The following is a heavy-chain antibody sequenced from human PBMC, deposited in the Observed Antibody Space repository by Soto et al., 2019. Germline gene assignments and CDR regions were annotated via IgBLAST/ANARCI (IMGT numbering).Heavy chain of an antibody. CDR2: IIPLYDSP. V-gene: IGHV1-69*06. J-gene: IGHJ4*02. D-gene: IGHD4-17*01. CDR1: GGTSSTYA. Sequence: QVQLVQSGADVKKPGSSARVSCQASGGTSSTYAVHWVRQAPGQGLEWMGGIIPLYDSPYYARNFQGRFTIAADKSTDTAYMELRSLGYEDTAVYYCARGSHYGDALYWGQGTLVTVSS. CDR3: ARGSHYGDALY.